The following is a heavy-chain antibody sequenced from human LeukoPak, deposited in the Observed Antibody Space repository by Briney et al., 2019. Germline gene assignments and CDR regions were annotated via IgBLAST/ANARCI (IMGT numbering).Heavy chain of an antibody. CDR2: IYSGGST. CDR1: GFTVSSNY. J-gene: IGHJ2*01. Sequence: PGGSLRLSCAASGFTVSSNYMSWVRQAPGKGLEWVSVIYSGGSTYYADSVKGRFTISRDNSKNTLYLQMNSLRAEDTAVYYCARDASSSRWLYPYWYFDLWGRGTLVTVSS. D-gene: IGHD5-24*01. CDR3: ARDASSSRWLYPYWYFDL. V-gene: IGHV3-53*01.